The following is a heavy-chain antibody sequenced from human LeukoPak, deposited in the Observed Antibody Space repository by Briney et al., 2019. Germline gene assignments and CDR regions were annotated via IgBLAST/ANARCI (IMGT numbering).Heavy chain of an antibody. Sequence: GASVKVSCKASGYTFTSYDINWVRQATGQGLEWMGWMNPNSGNTGYAQKFQGQVTISADKSISTAYLQWSSLKASDTAMYYCARRRDLYSGSYYPFDYWGQGTLVTVSS. CDR2: MNPNSGNT. V-gene: IGHV1-8*01. CDR3: ARRRDLYSGSYYPFDY. J-gene: IGHJ4*02. D-gene: IGHD1-26*01. CDR1: GYTFTSYD.